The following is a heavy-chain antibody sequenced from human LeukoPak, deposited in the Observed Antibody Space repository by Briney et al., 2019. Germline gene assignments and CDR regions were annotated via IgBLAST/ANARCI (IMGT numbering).Heavy chain of an antibody. CDR2: ISSSSSTI. Sequence: GGSLRLSCAASGFTFSSYRMNWARQAPGKGLEWVSYISSSSSTIYYADSVKGRFTISRDNAKNSLYLRMNSLRVEDTAVYYCARDSSMLRGPLVIYYFDFWGQGTLVTVSS. CDR1: GFTFSSYR. CDR3: ARDSSMLRGPLVIYYFDF. J-gene: IGHJ4*02. D-gene: IGHD3-10*01. V-gene: IGHV3-48*01.